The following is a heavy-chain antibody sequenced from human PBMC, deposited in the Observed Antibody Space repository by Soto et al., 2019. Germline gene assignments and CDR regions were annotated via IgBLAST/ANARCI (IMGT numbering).Heavy chain of an antibody. J-gene: IGHJ4*02. CDR2: INWSGESA. CDR1: GFTFDDYG. CDR3: ASGGYTAGDFSGNFDY. Sequence: VRLVESGGSVIRPGGSLRLSCEASGFTFDDYGFSWVRQRPGKGLEWVSGINWSGESAGYADSVKGRFTISRDNTKNSLYLQMKGLRVEDTALYHCASGGYTAGDFSGNFDYWGQGALVTVSS. V-gene: IGHV3-20*01. D-gene: IGHD3-16*02.